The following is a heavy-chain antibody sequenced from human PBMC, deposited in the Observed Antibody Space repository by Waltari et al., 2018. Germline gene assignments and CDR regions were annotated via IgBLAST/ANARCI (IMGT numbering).Heavy chain of an antibody. CDR2: IYTSGST. D-gene: IGHD2-15*01. V-gene: IGHV4-61*02. Sequence: QVQLQESGPGLVKPSQTLSLTCTVSGGSISSGSYYGSWIRQPAGKGLEWIGRIYTSGSTNYNPSLKSRVTISVDTSKNQFSLKLSSVTAADTAVYYCARGVPLGYCSGGSCYEWGQGTLVTVSS. CDR3: ARGVPLGYCSGGSCYE. J-gene: IGHJ4*02. CDR1: GGSISSGSYY.